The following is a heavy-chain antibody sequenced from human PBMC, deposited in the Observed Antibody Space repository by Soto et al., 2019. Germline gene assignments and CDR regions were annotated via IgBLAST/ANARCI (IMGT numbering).Heavy chain of an antibody. V-gene: IGHV4-30-4*01. CDR2: IYNCGST. D-gene: IGHD1-26*01. J-gene: IGHJ4*02. CDR3: ASGPSGDKVDY. Sequence: QVQLQESGPGVVEPSQTLSLTCTVSGGSINNNGYFWSWIRQPPGSDLEWIVHIYNCGSTYSNPSLKRRLTISVDTSKNQFSLKLSSVTAADTAVYYCASGPSGDKVDYWGQGTLVTVSS. CDR1: GGSINNNGYF.